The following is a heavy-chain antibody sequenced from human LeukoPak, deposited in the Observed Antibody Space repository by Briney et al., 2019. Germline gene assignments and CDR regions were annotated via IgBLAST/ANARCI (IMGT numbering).Heavy chain of an antibody. CDR1: GASISIYY. D-gene: IGHD5-18*01. CDR3: ARGNGYGFLNWFDP. J-gene: IGHJ5*02. Sequence: SETLSLTCTVSGASISIYYWSWIRQPPGKGLEWIGEINHSGSTNYNPSLKSRVTISVDTSKNQFSLKLSSVTAADTAVYYCARGNGYGFLNWFDPWGQGTLVTVSS. V-gene: IGHV4-34*01. CDR2: INHSGST.